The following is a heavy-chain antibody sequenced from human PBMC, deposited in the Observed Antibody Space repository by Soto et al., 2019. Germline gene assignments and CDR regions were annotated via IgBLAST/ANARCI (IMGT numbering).Heavy chain of an antibody. D-gene: IGHD6-19*01. CDR3: AREKKQWLVTRRVYYFDY. Sequence: QVQLQQWGAGLLKPSETLSLTCAVYGGSFSGYYWSWIRQPPGKGLEWIGEINHSGSTNYNPSLKSRDPISVDTSKNQCSRKLSSVTAADTAVYYCAREKKQWLVTRRVYYFDYWGQGTLVTVSS. J-gene: IGHJ4*02. CDR1: GGSFSGYY. V-gene: IGHV4-34*01. CDR2: INHSGST.